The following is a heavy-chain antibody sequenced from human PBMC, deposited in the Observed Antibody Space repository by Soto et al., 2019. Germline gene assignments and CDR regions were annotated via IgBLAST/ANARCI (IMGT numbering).Heavy chain of an antibody. V-gene: IGHV3-21*01. CDR1: GFNFNSYT. D-gene: IGHD3-22*01. CDR3: ARDKAYYYDSSGYYPDAFDI. J-gene: IGHJ3*02. Sequence: GGSLRLSCAASGFNFNSYTINWVRQAPGKRLEWLSSISSSGYIFSTDSVRGRFTISRDNAKNSVYLQINSLRAEDTAVYYCARDKAYYYDSSGYYPDAFDIWGQGTMVTVSS. CDR2: ISSSGYI.